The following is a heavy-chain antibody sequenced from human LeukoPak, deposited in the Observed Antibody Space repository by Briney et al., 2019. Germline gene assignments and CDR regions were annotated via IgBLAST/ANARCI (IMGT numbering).Heavy chain of an antibody. D-gene: IGHD1-26*01. CDR1: GFTFSSYA. Sequence: GGSLRLSCAASGFTFSSYAMSWVRQAPGKGLEWVSAISGSGGSTCYADSVKGRFTISRDNSKNTLYLQMNSLRAEDTAVYYCAKDPYSGSYSHWFDPWGQGTLVTVSS. J-gene: IGHJ5*02. CDR2: ISGSGGST. V-gene: IGHV3-23*01. CDR3: AKDPYSGSYSHWFDP.